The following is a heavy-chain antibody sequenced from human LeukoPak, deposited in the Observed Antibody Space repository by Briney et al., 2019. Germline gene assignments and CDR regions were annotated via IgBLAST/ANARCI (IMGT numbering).Heavy chain of an antibody. D-gene: IGHD6-19*01. J-gene: IGHJ4*02. CDR2: ISPSGDGT. CDR3: ATRDQSGWSFFDN. V-gene: IGHV3-23*01. CDR1: GFTFSNYG. Sequence: GGSLRHSCAASGFTFSNYGMTWVRQAPGKGLEWVSEISPSGDGTYYADSVKGRFTISRDNSKNALCLQLNSLRAEDAAIYYCATRDQSGWSFFDNWGQGTLVTVSS.